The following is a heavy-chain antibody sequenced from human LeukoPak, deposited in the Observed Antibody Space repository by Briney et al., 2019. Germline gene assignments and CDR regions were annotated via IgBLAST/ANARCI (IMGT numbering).Heavy chain of an antibody. CDR2: VSGSGAIA. CDR1: GFTFSDYN. J-gene: IGHJ4*02. CDR3: ASPFYGDYGGFDY. V-gene: IGHV3-11*04. D-gene: IGHD4-17*01. Sequence: GSLRLSCAASGFTFSDYNMRWIRQAPGKGLEWVSAVSGSGAIAYYTDSVKGRFTISRDNAKNSLYLQMNSLRAEDTAVYYCASPFYGDYGGFDYWGQGTLVTVSS.